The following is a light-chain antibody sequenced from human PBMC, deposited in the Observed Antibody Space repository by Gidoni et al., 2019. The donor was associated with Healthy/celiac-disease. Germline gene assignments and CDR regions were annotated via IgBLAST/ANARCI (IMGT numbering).Light chain of an antibody. V-gene: IGLV2-23*02. Sequence: QSALTQPASVSGSPGQSITISCTGTSSDVGSYTLVSWSQQPPGKAPKLMIYEVSKRPSGVSNRFSGSKSGHTASLTISGLQAEDEADYYCCSYAGSSTWVFGGGTKLTVL. CDR1: SSDVGSYTL. CDR3: CSYAGSSTWV. J-gene: IGLJ3*02. CDR2: EVS.